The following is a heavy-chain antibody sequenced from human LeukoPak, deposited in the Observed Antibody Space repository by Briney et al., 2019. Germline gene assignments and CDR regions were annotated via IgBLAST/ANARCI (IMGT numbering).Heavy chain of an antibody. CDR2: INGGNGKT. CDR3: ARGGFCSGGTCYENAFDI. D-gene: IGHD2-15*01. V-gene: IGHV1-3*03. J-gene: IGHJ3*02. Sequence: ASVKVSCKASGGTFSSYAISWVRQAPGQGLEWMGWINGGNGKTKYSQEIQGRIIITRDTSATTAYMELSGLNSEDMAVYYCARGGFCSGGTCYENAFDIWGQGTMVTVSS. CDR1: GGTFSSYA.